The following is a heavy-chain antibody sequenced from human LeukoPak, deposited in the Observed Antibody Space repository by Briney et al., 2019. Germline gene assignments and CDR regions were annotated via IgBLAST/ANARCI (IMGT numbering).Heavy chain of an antibody. V-gene: IGHV3-21*01. CDR3: TRGYFGDYEY. CDR1: RFTFSSYT. D-gene: IGHD4-17*01. CDR2: IDPSSTYI. J-gene: IGHJ4*02. Sequence: GSLRLSCSASRFTFSSYTMNWVRQAPGKGLEWVSSIDPSSTYIYYADSVKGRFTISRDNAQNSLYLQMKSLRAEDTAMYYCTRGYFGDYEYWGQGTLVTVSS.